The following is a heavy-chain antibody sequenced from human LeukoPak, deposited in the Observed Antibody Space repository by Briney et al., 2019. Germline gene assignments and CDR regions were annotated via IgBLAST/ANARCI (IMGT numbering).Heavy chain of an antibody. D-gene: IGHD3-9*01. V-gene: IGHV3-23*01. CDR1: GFTFSNYA. CDR3: ARHSDYDILTGPNDY. J-gene: IGHJ4*02. Sequence: GGSLRLSCAASGFTFSNYAMSWVRQAPGKGLEWVTAISVTGGSTYSADSVKGRFTISRDNAKNSLYLQMNSLGAEDTAVYYCARHSDYDILTGPNDYWGQGTLVTVSS. CDR2: ISVTGGST.